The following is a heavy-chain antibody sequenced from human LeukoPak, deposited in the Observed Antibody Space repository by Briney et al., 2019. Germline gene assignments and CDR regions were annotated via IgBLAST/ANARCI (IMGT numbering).Heavy chain of an antibody. CDR2: ISAYNGNT. Sequence: ASVKVSCKASGYTFTSYGISWVRQAPGQGLEWMGWISAYNGNTNYAQKLQGRVTMTTDTSTSTAYMELSRLRSDDTAVYYCARVGDIYGDFWSGYNPYYFDYWGQGTLVTVSS. CDR3: ARVGDIYGDFWSGYNPYYFDY. D-gene: IGHD3-3*01. CDR1: GYTFTSYG. V-gene: IGHV1-18*01. J-gene: IGHJ4*02.